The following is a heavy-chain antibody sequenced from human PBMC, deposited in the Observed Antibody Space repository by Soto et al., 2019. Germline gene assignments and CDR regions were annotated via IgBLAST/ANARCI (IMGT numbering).Heavy chain of an antibody. Sequence: QLQLQESGPGLVKPSETLSLTCTVSGGSISNSNYYWVWIRQPPGKGLEWIASVHYSGTTYYKPSLKSRVTISVDTSKNQFSLRLSSVTAADSAVYYCARRDFYAGNFDLWGHGTLATVSS. V-gene: IGHV4-39*01. CDR1: GGSISNSNYY. CDR3: ARRDFYAGNFDL. J-gene: IGHJ2*01. D-gene: IGHD4-17*01. CDR2: VHYSGTT.